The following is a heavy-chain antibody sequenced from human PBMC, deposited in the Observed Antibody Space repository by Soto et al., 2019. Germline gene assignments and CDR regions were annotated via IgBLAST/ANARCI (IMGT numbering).Heavy chain of an antibody. CDR3: AREGLYYDSSGYYSGFDY. CDR2: IYTSGST. D-gene: IGHD3-22*01. V-gene: IGHV4-4*07. J-gene: IGHJ4*02. CDR1: GGSISSYY. Sequence: PSETLSLTCTGSGGSISSYYWSWIRQPAGKGLEWIGRIYTSGSTNYNPSLKSRVTMSVDTSKNQFSLKLSSVTAADTAVYYCAREGLYYDSSGYYSGFDYWGQGTLVTVSS.